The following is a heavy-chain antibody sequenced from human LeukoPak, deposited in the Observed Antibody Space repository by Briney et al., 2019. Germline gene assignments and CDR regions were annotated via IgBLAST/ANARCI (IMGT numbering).Heavy chain of an antibody. Sequence: ASVKVSCTASGYTFTGYYMHWVRQAPGQGLEWMGWINPNSGGTNSAQKFQGRVTMTRDTSISTAYMELSSLRSDDTAVYFCARDGNIVATTLDYWGQGTLVTVSS. D-gene: IGHD5-12*01. J-gene: IGHJ4*02. CDR3: ARDGNIVATTLDY. CDR1: GYTFTGYY. CDR2: INPNSGGT. V-gene: IGHV1-2*02.